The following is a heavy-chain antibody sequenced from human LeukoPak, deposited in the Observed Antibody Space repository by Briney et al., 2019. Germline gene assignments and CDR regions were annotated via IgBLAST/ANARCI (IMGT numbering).Heavy chain of an antibody. D-gene: IGHD3-22*01. V-gene: IGHV4-59*01. CDR2: IYYSGST. Sequence: SETLSLTCTVSGGSISSYYWSWIRQPPGKGLEWIGYIYYSGSTNYNPSLKSRVTISVDTSKNQFSLKLSSVTAADTAVYYCARFHYYDSSGFDYWGQATLVTVSS. CDR3: ARFHYYDSSGFDY. J-gene: IGHJ4*02. CDR1: GGSISSYY.